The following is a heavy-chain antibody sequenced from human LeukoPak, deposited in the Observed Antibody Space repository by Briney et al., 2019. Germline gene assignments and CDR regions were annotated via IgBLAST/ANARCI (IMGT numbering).Heavy chain of an antibody. J-gene: IGHJ4*02. CDR3: VRQFAS. CDR2: VSGSGSTV. CDR1: GFTFSDHN. V-gene: IGHV3-48*01. Sequence: PGGSLRLSCAASGFTFSDHNMNWVRQLPGKRLEWVAYVSGSGSTVYYADSVKGRFTISRDNGKSSLYLQMNSLRVEDTALYYCVRQFASWGQGTLVTVSS.